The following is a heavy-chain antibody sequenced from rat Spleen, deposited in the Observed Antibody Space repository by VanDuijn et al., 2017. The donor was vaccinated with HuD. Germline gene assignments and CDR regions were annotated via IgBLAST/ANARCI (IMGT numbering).Heavy chain of an antibody. J-gene: IGHJ2*01. CDR1: GFTFSSYV. V-gene: IGHV5-29*01. Sequence: EVQLVESGGGLVQPGSSLKVSCVASGFTFSSYVMHWFRQAPTKGLEWVATISYDGSNTYYRDSVKGRFTISRDNAKSTLYLQMDSLRSEDTATYYCARRHYGYTDYFDYWGQGVMVTVSS. CDR3: ARRHYGYTDYFDY. D-gene: IGHD1-9*01. CDR2: ISYDGSNT.